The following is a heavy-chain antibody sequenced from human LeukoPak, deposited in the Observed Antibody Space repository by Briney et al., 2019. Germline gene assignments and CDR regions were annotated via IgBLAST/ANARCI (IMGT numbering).Heavy chain of an antibody. CDR2: ISAYNGNT. CDR3: GYCSGGSCHGLVNY. CDR1: GYTFTSYG. D-gene: IGHD2-15*01. J-gene: IGHJ4*02. V-gene: IGHV1-18*01. Sequence: GASVKVSCKASGYTFTSYGISWVRQAPGQGPEWMGWISAYNGNTNYAQKLQGRVTMTTDTSTSTAYMELRSLRSDDTAVYYCGYCSGGSCHGLVNYWGQGTLVTVSS.